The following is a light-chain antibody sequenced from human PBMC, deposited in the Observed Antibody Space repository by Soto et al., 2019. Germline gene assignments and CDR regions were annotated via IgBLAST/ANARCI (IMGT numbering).Light chain of an antibody. CDR2: DNN. CDR3: GTWDSSLSAGL. J-gene: IGLJ2*01. CDR1: SSNIGNNF. V-gene: IGLV1-51*01. Sequence: QSVLTQPPSVSAAPGQKVTISCSGSSSNIGNNFVSWYQQLPGTAPKLLIYDNNKRPSGIPDRFSGSKSGTSATLDITGLQTGDEADYYCGTWDSSLSAGLFGGGTKL.